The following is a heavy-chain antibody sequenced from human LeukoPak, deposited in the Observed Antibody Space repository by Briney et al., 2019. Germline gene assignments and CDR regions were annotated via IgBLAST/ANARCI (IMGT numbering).Heavy chain of an antibody. Sequence: GGSLRLSCAASGFTFSSYEMNWVRQAPGKGLEWVSYISSSGSTIYYADSVKGRFTISRDNAKNSLYLQMNSLRAEDTAVYYCARDVALVDTAMVQDGMDVWGQGTTVTVSS. D-gene: IGHD5-18*01. CDR2: ISSSGSTI. V-gene: IGHV3-48*03. J-gene: IGHJ6*02. CDR1: GFTFSSYE. CDR3: ARDVALVDTAMVQDGMDV.